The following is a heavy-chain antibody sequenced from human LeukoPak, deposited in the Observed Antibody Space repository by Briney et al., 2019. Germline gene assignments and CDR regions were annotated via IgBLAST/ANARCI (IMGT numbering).Heavy chain of an antibody. CDR2: IIPIFGTA. V-gene: IGHV1-69*05. J-gene: IGHJ3*02. CDR1: GGTFSSYA. Sequence: GSSVKVSCKASGGTFSSYAISWVRQAPGQGLEWMGRIIPIFGTANYAQKFQGRVTITTDESTSTAYMELSSLRSEGTAVYYCARDRAIVVVGFDAFDIWGQGTMVTVSS. CDR3: ARDRAIVVVGFDAFDI. D-gene: IGHD3-22*01.